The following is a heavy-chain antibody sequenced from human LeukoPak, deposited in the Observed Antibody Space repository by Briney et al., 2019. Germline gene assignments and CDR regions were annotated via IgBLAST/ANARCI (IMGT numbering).Heavy chain of an antibody. J-gene: IGHJ4*02. Sequence: GGSLRLSCAASGFTFSGSAMHWVRQASGKGLEWVGRIRSKANSYATAYAASVKGRFTISRDDSKNTAYLRMNSLKTEDTAVYYCTRGLYCSSTSCLGYWGQGTLVTVSS. V-gene: IGHV3-73*01. CDR3: TRGLYCSSTSCLGY. CDR1: GFTFSGSA. CDR2: IRSKANSYAT. D-gene: IGHD2-2*01.